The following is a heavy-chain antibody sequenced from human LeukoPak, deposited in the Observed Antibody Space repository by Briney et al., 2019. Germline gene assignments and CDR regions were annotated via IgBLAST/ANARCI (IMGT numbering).Heavy chain of an antibody. V-gene: IGHV4-39*02. Sequence: SETLSLTCTVSGGSISSSTYYWGLIRQPPGKGLEWIGNIYYSGSTYFNPSLKCRVTISVDTSKNHCSLKLSSVTAADTAVYYCARLVAVAGVFDYWGQGTLVTVSS. J-gene: IGHJ4*02. CDR1: GGSISSSTYY. CDR3: ARLVAVAGVFDY. D-gene: IGHD6-19*01. CDR2: IYYSGST.